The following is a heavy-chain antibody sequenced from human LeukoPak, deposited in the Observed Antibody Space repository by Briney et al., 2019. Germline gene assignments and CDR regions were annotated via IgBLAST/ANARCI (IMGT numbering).Heavy chain of an antibody. CDR2: ISGSGGST. CDR3: AKDLHGDSNYDWFDP. CDR1: GFTFSSYA. Sequence: GGSLRLSCAASGFTFSSYAMSWVRQAPGKGLEWGSAISGSGGSTYYADSVKGRFTISRDNSKNTLYLKMNSLRAEDTAVYYCAKDLHGDSNYDWFDPWGQGTLVTVSS. D-gene: IGHD4-11*01. J-gene: IGHJ5*02. V-gene: IGHV3-23*01.